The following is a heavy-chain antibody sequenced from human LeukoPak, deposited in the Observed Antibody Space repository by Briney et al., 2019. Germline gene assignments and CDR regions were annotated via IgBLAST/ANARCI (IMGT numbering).Heavy chain of an antibody. CDR2: IYYSGST. J-gene: IGHJ3*02. CDR3: ARHLGGLGSHDAFDI. V-gene: IGHV4-59*08. Sequence: NPSETLSLTCTVSGGSISSYYWSWIRQPPGKGLEWIGYIYYSGSTNYSPSLKSRVTISVDTSKNQFSLKLSSVTAADTAVYYCARHLGGLGSHDAFDIWGQGTMVTVSS. CDR1: GGSISSYY. D-gene: IGHD3-10*01.